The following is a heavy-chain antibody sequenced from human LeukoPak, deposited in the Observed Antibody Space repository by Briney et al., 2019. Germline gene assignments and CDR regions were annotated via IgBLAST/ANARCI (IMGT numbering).Heavy chain of an antibody. CDR1: GGTFSSYA. CDR3: ARSLAAAGRFGAFDI. D-gene: IGHD6-13*01. J-gene: IGHJ3*02. V-gene: IGHV1-69*04. Sequence: SVKVSCKGSGGTFSSYAISWVRQAPGQGLEWMGRIIPILGIANYAQEFQGRVTITADKSTSTAYMELSSLRSEDTAVYYCARSLAAAGRFGAFDIWGQGTMVTVSS. CDR2: IIPILGIA.